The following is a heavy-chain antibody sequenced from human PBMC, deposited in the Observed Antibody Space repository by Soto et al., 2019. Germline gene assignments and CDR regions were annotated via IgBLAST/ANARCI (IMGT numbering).Heavy chain of an antibody. CDR3: ARRLTGWFDP. CDR2: IYYSGST. Sequence: SQTLSLTCTVSGGSISSYYWSWIRQPPGKGLEWIGYIYYSGSTNYNPSLKSRVTISVDTSKNQFSLKLSSVTAADTAVYYGARRLTGWFDPWGQGTLVTVSS. V-gene: IGHV4-59*01. J-gene: IGHJ5*02. CDR1: GGSISSYY. D-gene: IGHD3-9*01.